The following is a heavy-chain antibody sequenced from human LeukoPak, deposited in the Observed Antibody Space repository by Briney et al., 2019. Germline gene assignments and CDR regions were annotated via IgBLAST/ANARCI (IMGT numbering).Heavy chain of an antibody. Sequence: GGSLRLSCSASGFTSSSYWMHWVRQVPGKGLVWVSRVNRDGSRTSQADSVKGRFTISRDNAKNTLYLQMNSLRAEDTAVYYCARDQTFVGGIDCWGQGTLVTVSS. V-gene: IGHV3-74*01. D-gene: IGHD2-21*01. J-gene: IGHJ4*02. CDR1: GFTSSSYW. CDR2: VNRDGSRT. CDR3: ARDQTFVGGIDC.